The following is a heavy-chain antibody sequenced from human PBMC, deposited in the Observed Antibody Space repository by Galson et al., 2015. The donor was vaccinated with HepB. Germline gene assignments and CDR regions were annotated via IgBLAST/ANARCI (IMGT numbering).Heavy chain of an antibody. Sequence: SLRLSCAASGFTFSSYSMNWVRQAPGKGLEWVSSISSSSSYIYYADSVKGRFTISRDNAKNSLYLQMNSLRAEDTAVYHCARDGAWDIVATIPYYYYGMDVWGQGTTVTVSS. J-gene: IGHJ6*02. CDR2: ISSSSSYI. CDR1: GFTFSSYS. D-gene: IGHD5-12*01. CDR3: ARDGAWDIVATIPYYYYGMDV. V-gene: IGHV3-21*01.